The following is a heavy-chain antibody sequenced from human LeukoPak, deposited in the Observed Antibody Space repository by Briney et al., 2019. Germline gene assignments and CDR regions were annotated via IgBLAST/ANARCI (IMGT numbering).Heavy chain of an antibody. CDR1: GFTFSSYA. CDR2: IIDSPGFT. CDR3: AKYYTNYYYTGMDV. V-gene: IGHV3-23*01. J-gene: IGHJ6*02. Sequence: PGGSLRLSCAVSGFTFSSYAMSWVRQAPGKGLEWVSTIIDSPGFTYHADSVRGRFTISRDNSKNTLCLQMNSLRAEDTAVYYCAKYYTNYYYTGMDVWGQGTTVTASS. D-gene: IGHD2/OR15-2a*01.